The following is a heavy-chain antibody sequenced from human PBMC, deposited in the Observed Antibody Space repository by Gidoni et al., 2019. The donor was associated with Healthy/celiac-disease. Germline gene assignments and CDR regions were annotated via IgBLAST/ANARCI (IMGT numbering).Heavy chain of an antibody. CDR1: GFTFSNAW. CDR3: TTLLTLQETYGMDV. CDR2: IKSKTDGGTT. V-gene: IGHV3-15*01. Sequence: EVQLVESGGGLVKPGGSLRLSCAASGFTFSNAWMSWVRQAPGKGLEWVGRIKSKTDGGTTDYAAPVKGRFTISRDDSKNTLYLQMNSLKTEDTAVYYCTTLLTLQETYGMDVWGQGTTVTVSS. J-gene: IGHJ6*02. D-gene: IGHD1-26*01.